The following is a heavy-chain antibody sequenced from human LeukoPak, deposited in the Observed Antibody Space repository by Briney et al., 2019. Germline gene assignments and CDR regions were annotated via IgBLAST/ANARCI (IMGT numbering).Heavy chain of an antibody. CDR3: ARDTGDYYDSSGYYYAGWFDP. Sequence: GGSLRLSCAASGFTFRSYGMHWVRQAPGKGLEWVAFIRSDGNNKFYADSLKGRFTVSRDNSRNNVYLQMNSLRIEDTAVYYCARDTGDYYDSSGYYYAGWFDPWGQGTLVTVSS. CDR1: GFTFRSYG. V-gene: IGHV3-30*02. D-gene: IGHD3-22*01. J-gene: IGHJ5*02. CDR2: IRSDGNNK.